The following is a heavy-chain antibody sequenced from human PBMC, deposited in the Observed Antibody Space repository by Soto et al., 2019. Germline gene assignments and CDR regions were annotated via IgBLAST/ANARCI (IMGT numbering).Heavy chain of an antibody. J-gene: IGHJ3*02. Sequence: QVQLQESGPGLVKPSQTLSLTCTVSGGSISSGGYYWSWIRQHPGKGLEWIGYIYYSGSTYYNPSLKSRVTISVDTSKNQFSLKLSSVTAADTAVYYCARGNLDDYGDYGDAFDIWGQRTMVTVSS. CDR3: ARGNLDDYGDYGDAFDI. CDR1: GGSISSGGYY. D-gene: IGHD4-17*01. CDR2: IYYSGST. V-gene: IGHV4-31*03.